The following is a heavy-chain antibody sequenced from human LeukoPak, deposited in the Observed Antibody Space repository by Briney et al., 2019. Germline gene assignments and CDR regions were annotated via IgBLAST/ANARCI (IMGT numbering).Heavy chain of an antibody. CDR3: AREVVRGVDYYYGMDV. J-gene: IGHJ6*02. Sequence: ASVKVSCKASGYTFTSYGLSWARQAPGQGLEWMGWINTDDAGTNYAQRFQGRVTLTRDTSMSTAYMEVRSLRSDDTAVYYCAREVVRGVDYYYGMDVWGQGTTVTVSS. D-gene: IGHD3-10*01. V-gene: IGHV1-18*01. CDR2: INTDDAGT. CDR1: GYTFTSYG.